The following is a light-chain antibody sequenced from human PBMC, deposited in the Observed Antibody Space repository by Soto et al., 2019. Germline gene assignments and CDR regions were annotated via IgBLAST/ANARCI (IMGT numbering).Light chain of an antibody. CDR2: GAS. CDR1: QSVGREY. Sequence: VMTQAPATLSLSPGERAALSCRASQSVGREYLAWFQQKSGQTPRLVVYGASSRATGIPDRFSGSGSGTDFTLIISRLEPEDFAVYYCQQYAASPITFGQGTRLEIK. CDR3: QQYAASPIT. J-gene: IGKJ5*01. V-gene: IGKV3-20*01.